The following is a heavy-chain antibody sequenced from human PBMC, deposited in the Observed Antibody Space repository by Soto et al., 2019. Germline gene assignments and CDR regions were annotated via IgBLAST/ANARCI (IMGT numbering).Heavy chain of an antibody. CDR2: ISSSSGTI. CDR3: ARDGLRLGELSSITWFAP. D-gene: IGHD3-16*02. CDR1: GFTFSNYH. V-gene: IGHV3-48*02. J-gene: IGHJ5*02. Sequence: GGYLRLSCAASGFTFSNYHMNWVRQAPGRGLEWVSYISSSSGTIYYADSVKGRFTISRDNAKNSLYLQMNSLRDEDTAVYYCARDGLRLGELSSITWFAPWCPGTQVSVS.